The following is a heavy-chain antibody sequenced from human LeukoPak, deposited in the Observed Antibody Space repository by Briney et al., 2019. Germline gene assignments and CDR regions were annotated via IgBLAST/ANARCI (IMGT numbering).Heavy chain of an antibody. D-gene: IGHD2-21*02. CDR1: RYTLTELS. CDR3: ATVVAVVTAIRGGNYFDY. Sequence: ASVKVSCKVSRYTLTELSMHWVRQAPGKGLEWMGGFDPEDGETIYAQKFQGRVTMTEDTSTDTAYMELSSLRSEDTAVYYCATVVAVVTAIRGGNYFDYWGQGTLVTVSS. V-gene: IGHV1-24*01. CDR2: FDPEDGET. J-gene: IGHJ4*02.